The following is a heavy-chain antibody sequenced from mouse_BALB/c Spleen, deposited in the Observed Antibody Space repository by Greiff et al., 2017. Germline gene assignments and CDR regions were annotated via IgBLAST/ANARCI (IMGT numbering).Heavy chain of an antibody. Sequence: VQLQQSGAELARPGASVKLSCKASGYTFTSYWMQWVKQRPGQGLEWIGAIYPGDGDTRYTQKFKGKATLTADKSSSTAYMQLSSLASEDSAVYYCARSGMRFAMDYWGQGTSVTVSS. CDR1: GYTFTSYW. CDR2: IYPGDGDT. J-gene: IGHJ4*01. D-gene: IGHD3-2*02. CDR3: ARSGMRFAMDY. V-gene: IGHV1-87*01.